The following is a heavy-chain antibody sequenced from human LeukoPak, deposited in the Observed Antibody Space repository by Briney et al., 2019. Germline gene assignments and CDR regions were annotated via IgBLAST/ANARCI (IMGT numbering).Heavy chain of an antibody. CDR1: GFTFSSYS. V-gene: IGHV3-21*01. CDR3: ARDALWFGELYINWFDP. Sequence: GGSLRLSCAASGFTFSSYSMNWVRQAPGKGLEWVSSISSSSSYIYYADSVKGRFTISRDNAKNSLYLQMNSLRAEDTAVYYCARDALWFGELYINWFDPWGQGTLVTVSS. J-gene: IGHJ5*02. D-gene: IGHD3-10*01. CDR2: ISSSSSYI.